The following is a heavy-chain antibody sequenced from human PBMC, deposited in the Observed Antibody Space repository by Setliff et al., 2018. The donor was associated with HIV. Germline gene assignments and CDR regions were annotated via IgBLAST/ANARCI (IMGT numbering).Heavy chain of an antibody. Sequence: HPGGSLRLSCTASGFNFGDYALSWVRQAPGKGLEWVGFIRSKGYGGTPEWASFIRGKGYGGTTEYAASVKGRFTISRDDSKTVAYLQMNSLKTEDTAVYYCTTSGAWRAFSVWGQGTVVTVSS. J-gene: IGHJ3*01. V-gene: IGHV3-49*04. CDR3: TTSGAWRAFSV. CDR1: GFNFGDYA. D-gene: IGHD7-27*01. CDR2: IRGKGYGGTT.